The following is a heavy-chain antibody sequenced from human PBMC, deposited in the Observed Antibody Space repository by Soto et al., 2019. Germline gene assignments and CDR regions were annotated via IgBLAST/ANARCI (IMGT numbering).Heavy chain of an antibody. J-gene: IGHJ6*03. CDR3: ARRQTTVTTYYYYMDV. CDR2: IKQDGSEK. CDR1: GFTFSSYW. D-gene: IGHD4-17*01. Sequence: GGSLRLSCAASGFTFSSYWMSWVRQAPGKGLEWVANIKQDGSEKYYVDSVKGRFTISRDNAKNSLYLQMNSLRAEDTAVYYCARRQTTVTTYYYYMDVWGKGTTVTVSS. V-gene: IGHV3-7*01.